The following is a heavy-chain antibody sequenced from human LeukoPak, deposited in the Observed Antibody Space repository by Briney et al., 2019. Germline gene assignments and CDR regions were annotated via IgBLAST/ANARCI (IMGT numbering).Heavy chain of an antibody. D-gene: IGHD3-9*01. CDR3: ARGPTYYDILTGYTI. J-gene: IGHJ4*02. Sequence: PGGSLRLSCAASGFTFSNYTIHWVRQAPGKELEWVAVISYDGSNKYYADSVKGRFTISRDNSKNTLYLQMNSLRTEDTAVYYCARGPTYYDILTGYTIWGQGTLVTVSS. CDR1: GFTFSNYT. CDR2: ISYDGSNK. V-gene: IGHV3-30-3*01.